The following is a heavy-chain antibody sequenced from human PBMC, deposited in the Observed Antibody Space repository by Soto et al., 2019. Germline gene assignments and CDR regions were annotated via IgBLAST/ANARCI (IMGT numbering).Heavy chain of an antibody. CDR2: IYYSGST. Sequence: KPSETLSLTCTVSGGSISSYYWSWIRQPPGKGLGWIGYIYYSGSTNYNPSLKSRVTISVDTSKNQFSLKLSSVTAADTAVYYCARDPAGYYGSGSGFDYWGQGTLVTVSS. J-gene: IGHJ4*02. V-gene: IGHV4-59*01. CDR3: ARDPAGYYGSGSGFDY. CDR1: GGSISSYY. D-gene: IGHD3-10*01.